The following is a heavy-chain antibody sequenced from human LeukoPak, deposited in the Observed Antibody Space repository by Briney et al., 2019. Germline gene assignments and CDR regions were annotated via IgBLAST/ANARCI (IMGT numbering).Heavy chain of an antibody. CDR1: GFTFDSFA. J-gene: IGHJ5*02. V-gene: IGHV3-21*05. CDR3: ARDGINWADR. D-gene: IGHD3-16*01. Sequence: GGSLRLSCASSGFTFDSFAMNWVRQTPGKGLEWVSYISRSSSLIIYADSVKGRFTVSRDNGKNSLYLDMNSLTAEDTGLYYCARDGINWADRWGQGTLVTVSS. CDR2: ISRSSSLI.